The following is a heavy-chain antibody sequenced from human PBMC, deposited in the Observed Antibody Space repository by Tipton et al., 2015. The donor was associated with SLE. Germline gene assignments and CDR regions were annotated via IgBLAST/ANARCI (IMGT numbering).Heavy chain of an antibody. V-gene: IGHV4-39*07. Sequence: TLSLTCTVSGGSITSSSYFWGWIRQSPGKGLEWIGNINTGGGTYRNPSLESRVTISIDKSRNQFSLKLNSVTAADTAVYYCAKDYNYDYPDYNWGQGTLVIVSS. CDR1: GGSITSSSYF. CDR2: INTGGGT. J-gene: IGHJ4*02. D-gene: IGHD4-17*01. CDR3: AKDYNYDYPDYN.